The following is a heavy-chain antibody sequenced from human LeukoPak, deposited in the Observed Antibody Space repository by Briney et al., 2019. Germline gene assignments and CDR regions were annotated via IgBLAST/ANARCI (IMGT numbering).Heavy chain of an antibody. J-gene: IGHJ4*02. V-gene: IGHV1-69*02. Sequence: SVKVSCKASGGNFSSYTISWVRQAPGQGLEWMGRIIPILGIANYAQKFQGRVTITADKSTSTAYMELSSLRSEDTAVYYCARGDDSSGYYHFDYWGQGTLVTVSS. CDR3: ARGDDSSGYYHFDY. CDR2: IIPILGIA. CDR1: GGNFSSYT. D-gene: IGHD3-22*01.